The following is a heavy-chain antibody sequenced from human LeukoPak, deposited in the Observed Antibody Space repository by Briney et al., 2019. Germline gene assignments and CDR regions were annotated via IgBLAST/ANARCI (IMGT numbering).Heavy chain of an antibody. CDR2: IFSHDEK. CDR3: ARIGYYYYGMDV. J-gene: IGHJ6*02. Sequence: SGPTLINPTEPLTLTCTVSGFSLSNARMGVSWIRQPPGKALEWLAHIFSHDEKSYITSLKSRLTISKDTSKSQVVLTMTNMDPVDTATYYCARIGYYYYGMDVWGQGTTVTVSS. V-gene: IGHV2-26*01. CDR1: GFSLSNARMG.